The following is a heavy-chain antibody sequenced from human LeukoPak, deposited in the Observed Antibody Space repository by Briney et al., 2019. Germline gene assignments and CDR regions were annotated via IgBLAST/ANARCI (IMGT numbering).Heavy chain of an antibody. CDR2: IYHSGST. D-gene: IGHD2-21*02. J-gene: IGHJ3*02. V-gene: IGHV4-4*02. Sequence: SGTLSLTCAVSGGSISSSNWWSWVRQPPGKGLEWIGEIYHSGSTNYNPSLKSRVTISVDKSKNQFSLRLSSVTAADTAVYYCARDHGGDWPDAFDIWGQGTMVTVSS. CDR3: ARDHGGDWPDAFDI. CDR1: GGSISSSNW.